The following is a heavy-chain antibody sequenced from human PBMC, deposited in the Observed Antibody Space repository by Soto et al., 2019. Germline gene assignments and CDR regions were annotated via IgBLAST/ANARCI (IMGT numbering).Heavy chain of an antibody. J-gene: IGHJ6*02. V-gene: IGHV3-48*03. CDR1: GFTFTFESYE. Sequence: VGSLRLSCEASGFTFTFESYEINWVRQAPGKGLEWVAYISSVGHTTYNADSVKCLFTISRDNAKNLLFLEMNPLRGEDTAVYYCARDTEGYKGMDVWGQGTTVTVSS. CDR3: ARDTEGYKGMDV. CDR2: ISSVGHTT. D-gene: IGHD1-1*01.